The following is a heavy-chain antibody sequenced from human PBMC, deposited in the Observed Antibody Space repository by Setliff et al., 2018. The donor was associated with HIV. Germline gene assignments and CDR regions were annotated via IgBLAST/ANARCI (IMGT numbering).Heavy chain of an antibody. V-gene: IGHV3-49*04. CDR3: ARDDYGDYEGYYYYYMDV. CDR1: GFTFGDYT. CDR2: IRSEAYGGTT. J-gene: IGHJ6*03. Sequence: PGGSLRLSCTASGFTFGDYTMSWVRQAPGKGLEWVGLIRSEAYGGTTEYAASVKGRFTISRDDSKSIAYLQMNSPKTEDTALYYCARDDYGDYEGYYYYYMDVWGKGTTVTVSS. D-gene: IGHD4-17*01.